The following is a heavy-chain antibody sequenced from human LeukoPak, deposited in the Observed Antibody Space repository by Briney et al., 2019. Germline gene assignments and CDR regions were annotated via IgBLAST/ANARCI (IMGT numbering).Heavy chain of an antibody. CDR2: ISSSGNKI. CDR3: ARGQRPQYTSTWDNWLDP. D-gene: IGHD2-2*01. J-gene: IGHJ5*02. CDR1: GFPFSSYE. V-gene: IGHV3-48*03. Sequence: GGSLRLSCAASGFPFSSYEMNWVRQAPGKRLQWVSYISSSGNKIYYAASVKGRFTISRDNAKNSLYLQIDSLRAEDTAVYYCARGQRPQYTSTWDNWLDPWGQGTQVTVSS.